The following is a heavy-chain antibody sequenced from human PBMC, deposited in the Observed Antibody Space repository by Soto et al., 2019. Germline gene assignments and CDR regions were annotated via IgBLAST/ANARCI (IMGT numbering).Heavy chain of an antibody. J-gene: IGHJ4*02. V-gene: IGHV3-48*02. CDR2: ISSSSSTI. D-gene: IGHD4-17*01. CDR1: GFTFSSYS. CDR3: ARDFPVTTSLTFDY. Sequence: GGSLRLSCAASGFTFSSYSMNWVRQAPGKGLEWVSYISSSSSTIYYADSVKGRFTISRDNAKNSLYLQMNSLRDEDTAVYYCARDFPVTTSLTFDYWGQGTLVTVSS.